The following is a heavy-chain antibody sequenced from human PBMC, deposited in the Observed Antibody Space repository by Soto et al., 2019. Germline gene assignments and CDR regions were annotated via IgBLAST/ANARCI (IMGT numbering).Heavy chain of an antibody. CDR2: VLYNGDIK. CDR1: GFTFSSYA. J-gene: IGHJ1*01. Sequence: QVQLVESGGGVAQPGTSPRLSCAASGFTFSSYAMHWVRQTPGKGLEWVAVVLYNGDIKYYADSVKGRFTISRDNSKNTLSLQIDTLSAEDTAVYYCAKDRSTGSPEGFQYWGQGTLVTVSS. CDR3: AKDRSTGSPEGFQY. D-gene: IGHD2-8*02. V-gene: IGHV3-30*18.